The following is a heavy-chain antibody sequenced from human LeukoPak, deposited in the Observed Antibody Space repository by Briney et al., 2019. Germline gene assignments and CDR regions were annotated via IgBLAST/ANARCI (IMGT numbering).Heavy chain of an antibody. Sequence: GGSLRLSCAASGFTFSYYGMHWVRQAPGKGLDWVAVIWHDGSLKYYADSVRGRFTISRDNSMNTVYLQMNSLRAEDTAVYYCAKVRQFTAATSTGLDYWGQGTLVTVSS. V-gene: IGHV3-33*06. CDR2: IWHDGSLK. D-gene: IGHD6-13*01. CDR1: GFTFSYYG. CDR3: AKVRQFTAATSTGLDY. J-gene: IGHJ4*02.